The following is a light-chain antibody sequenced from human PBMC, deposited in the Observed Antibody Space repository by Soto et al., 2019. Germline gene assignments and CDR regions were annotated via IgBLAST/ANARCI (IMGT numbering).Light chain of an antibody. J-gene: IGLJ1*01. V-gene: IGLV2-14*01. Sequence: QSSITHPASVSGSPGRSITISCTGTSSDVGGYNYVSWYQQHPGKAPKLMIYEVSNRPSGVSNRFSGSKSGNTASLTISGLQAEDEADYYCSSYTSSSTYVFGTGTKVTVL. CDR3: SSYTSSSTYV. CDR1: SSDVGGYNY. CDR2: EVS.